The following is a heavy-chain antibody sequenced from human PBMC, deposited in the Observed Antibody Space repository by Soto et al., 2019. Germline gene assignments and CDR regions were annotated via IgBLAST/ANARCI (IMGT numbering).Heavy chain of an antibody. CDR2: ISGTGGTT. CDR3: AKDVKTSVARAYDY. Sequence: EVQLLESGGGLVQPGGSLRLSCATSGFSFSTYAMTWVRQAPGKGPEWVSVISGTGGTTYYADAVKGRCTISRDNSKNTLYLHMNSLRAEDTAVYYCAKDVKTSVARAYDYWGQGTLVTVSS. J-gene: IGHJ4*02. D-gene: IGHD4-17*01. CDR1: GFSFSTYA. V-gene: IGHV3-23*01.